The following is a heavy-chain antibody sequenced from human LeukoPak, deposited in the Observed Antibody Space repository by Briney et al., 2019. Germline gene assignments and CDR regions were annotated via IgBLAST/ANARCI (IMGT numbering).Heavy chain of an antibody. CDR1: GLTFSSHW. V-gene: IGHV3-21*01. CDR3: ARFATYGSGTYAFDY. CDR2: ISSSSSYI. J-gene: IGHJ4*02. Sequence: GGSLRLSCAASGLTFSSHWMHWVRQAPGKGLEWVSSISSSSSYIYYADSVKGRFTISRDNAKNSLYLQMNSLRAEDTVVYYCARFATYGSGTYAFDYWGQGTLVTVSS. D-gene: IGHD3-10*01.